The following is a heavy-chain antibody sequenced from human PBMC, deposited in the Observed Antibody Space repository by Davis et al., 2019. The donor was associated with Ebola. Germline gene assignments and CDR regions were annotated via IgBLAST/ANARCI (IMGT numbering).Heavy chain of an antibody. CDR2: INSSGSTI. Sequence: GGSLRLSCAASGFTFSDYYMSWIRQAPGKGLEWVSYINSSGSTIYYADSVKGRFTISRDNAKNSLYLQMNSLRAEDTAVYYCAREGYYYGSGSYQYYFDYWGQGTLVTVSS. CDR1: GFTFSDYY. V-gene: IGHV3-11*04. CDR3: AREGYYYGSGSYQYYFDY. J-gene: IGHJ4*02. D-gene: IGHD3-10*01.